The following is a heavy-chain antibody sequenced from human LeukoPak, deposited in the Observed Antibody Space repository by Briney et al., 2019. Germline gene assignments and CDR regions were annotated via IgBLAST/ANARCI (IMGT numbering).Heavy chain of an antibody. D-gene: IGHD3/OR15-3a*01. J-gene: IGHJ4*02. CDR2: ISDSGGST. CDR1: GFTFSSYA. Sequence: PAGGSLRLSCAASGFTFSSYAMSWVRQAPGKGLEWVSSISDSGGSTYYADSVQGRFTISRDNSKNTVLLQMNSLRAEDTAIYYCANGLNVPDYWGQGTLVTVSS. CDR3: ANGLNVPDY. V-gene: IGHV3-23*01.